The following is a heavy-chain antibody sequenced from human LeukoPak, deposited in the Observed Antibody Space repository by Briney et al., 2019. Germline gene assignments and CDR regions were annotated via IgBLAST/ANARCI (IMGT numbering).Heavy chain of an antibody. CDR1: GFTFDDYG. D-gene: IGHD1-26*01. Sequence: GGSLRLSCAASGFTFDDYGMSWVRQAPGKGLEWVANIKDDGSEKRDVDSVKGRFTISGDNAKNSLYLQMNSLRVEDTAVYYCVRDKLVGPSRLDHWGQGTLVTVSS. CDR3: VRDKLVGPSRLDH. J-gene: IGHJ4*02. CDR2: IKDDGSEK. V-gene: IGHV3-7*01.